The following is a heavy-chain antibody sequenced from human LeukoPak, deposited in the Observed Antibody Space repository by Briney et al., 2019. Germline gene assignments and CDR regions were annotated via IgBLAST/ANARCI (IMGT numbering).Heavy chain of an antibody. J-gene: IGHJ5*02. CDR1: GFTFSDYY. CDR2: ISSSGSTI. CDR3: ARDQVSSWYVGVYGWFDP. V-gene: IGHV3-11*01. Sequence: GGSLRPSCAASGFTFSDYYMSWIRQAPGKGLEWVSYISSSGSTIYYADSVKGRFTISRDNAKNSLCLQMNSLRAEDTAVYYCARDQVSSWYVGVYGWFDPWGQGTLVTVSS. D-gene: IGHD6-13*01.